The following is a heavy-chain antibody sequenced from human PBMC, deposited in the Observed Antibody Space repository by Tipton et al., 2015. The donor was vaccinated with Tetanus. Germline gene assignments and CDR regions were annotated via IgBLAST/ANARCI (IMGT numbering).Heavy chain of an antibody. Sequence: SLRLSCAASGFTFSSYAMSWVRQAPGKGLEGVSAISGSGGSTYYADSVKGRFTISRDNSKNTLYLQMNSLRAEDTAVYYCAKDLSAAAGTFSGAFDIWGQGTMVTVSS. J-gene: IGHJ3*02. CDR3: AKDLSAAAGTFSGAFDI. CDR2: ISGSGGST. CDR1: GFTFSSYA. D-gene: IGHD6-13*01. V-gene: IGHV3-23*01.